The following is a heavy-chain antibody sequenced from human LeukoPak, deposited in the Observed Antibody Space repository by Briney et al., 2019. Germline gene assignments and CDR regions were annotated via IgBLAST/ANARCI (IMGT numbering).Heavy chain of an antibody. D-gene: IGHD3-22*01. CDR2: ISAYNGYT. J-gene: IGHJ3*02. CDR3: ARDGHRRYHYDSSGREDAFDI. CDR1: GYTFTGYY. Sequence: GASVKVPCKASGYTFTGYYMHWVRQAPGQGLEWMGWISAYNGYTKYAQKFQGRVTMTTDTSTSTAYMELRSLRSADTAVYFCARDGHRRYHYDSSGREDAFDIWGQGTMVTVSS. V-gene: IGHV1-18*04.